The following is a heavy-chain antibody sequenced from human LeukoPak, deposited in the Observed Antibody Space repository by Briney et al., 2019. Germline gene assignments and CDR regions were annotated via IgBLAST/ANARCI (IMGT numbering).Heavy chain of an antibody. CDR3: ARQEGYSYGYAIGY. Sequence: GGSLRLSCAASGFTFDDYGMSWVRQAPGKGLEWVSGINWNGGSTGYADSVKGRFTISRDNAKNSLYLQMNSLRAEDTALYYCARQEGYSYGYAIGYWGQGTLVTVSS. D-gene: IGHD5-18*01. CDR1: GFTFDDYG. V-gene: IGHV3-20*04. J-gene: IGHJ4*02. CDR2: INWNGGST.